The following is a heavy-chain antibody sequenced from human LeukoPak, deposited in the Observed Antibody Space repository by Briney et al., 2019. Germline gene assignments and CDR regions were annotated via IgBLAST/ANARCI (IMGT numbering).Heavy chain of an antibody. V-gene: IGHV3-21*01. D-gene: IGHD4-17*01. J-gene: IGHJ4*02. Sequence: GGSLRLSCAASGFTFSSYSMRWVRQAPGKGLEWVSSISSSSSYIYYADSVKGRFTISRDNAKNSLYLQMNSLRAEDTAVYYCARRGYGDYPYYFDYWGQGTLVTVSS. CDR1: GFTFSSYS. CDR3: ARRGYGDYPYYFDY. CDR2: ISSSSSYI.